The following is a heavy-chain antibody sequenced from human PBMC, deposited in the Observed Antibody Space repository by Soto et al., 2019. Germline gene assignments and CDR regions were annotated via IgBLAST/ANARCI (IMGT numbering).Heavy chain of an antibody. CDR3: AKESWDWGGVVDY. CDR1: GFTFDDYA. D-gene: IGHD7-27*01. J-gene: IGHJ4*02. Sequence: EVQLVESGGGLVQPGRSLRLSCAASGFTFDDYAMHWVRQAPGKGLEWVSGISWNSGSIGYADSVKGRFHISRDNAKNSLYLQMNSLRAEDTALYYCAKESWDWGGVVDYWGKGTLVTVSS. CDR2: ISWNSGSI. V-gene: IGHV3-9*01.